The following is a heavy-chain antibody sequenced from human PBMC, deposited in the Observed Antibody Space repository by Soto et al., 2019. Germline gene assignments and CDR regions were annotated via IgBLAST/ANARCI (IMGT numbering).Heavy chain of an antibody. Sequence: ASVKVSCKASGYTFTGYYMHWVRQAPGQGLEWMGWVNAGNGNTKYSQKFQGRVTITRDTSASTAYLQMNSLKTEDTAVYYCTRDGNPLYYYGSGSYYKAGGYYYGMDVWGQGTTVTVSS. CDR3: TRDGNPLYYYGSGSYYKAGGYYYGMDV. CDR2: VNAGNGNT. J-gene: IGHJ6*02. CDR1: GYTFTGYY. V-gene: IGHV1-3*01. D-gene: IGHD3-10*01.